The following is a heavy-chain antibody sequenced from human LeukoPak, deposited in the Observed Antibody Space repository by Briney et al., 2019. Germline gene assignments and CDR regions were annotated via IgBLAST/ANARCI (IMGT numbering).Heavy chain of an antibody. CDR1: GGSVSSGSYY. D-gene: IGHD5-12*01. V-gene: IGHV4-61*01. Sequence: SETLSLTCTVSGGSVSSGSYYWSWIRQPPGKGLEWIGYIYYSGSTNYNPSLKSRVTISVDTSKNQFSLKLSSVTAADTAVYYCARGGSTYYYYYYGMDVWGQGTTVTVSS. CDR3: ARGGSTYYYYYYGMDV. CDR2: IYYSGST. J-gene: IGHJ6*02.